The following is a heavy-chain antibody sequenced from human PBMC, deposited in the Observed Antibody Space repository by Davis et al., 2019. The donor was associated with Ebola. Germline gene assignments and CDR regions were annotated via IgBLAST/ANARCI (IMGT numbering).Heavy chain of an antibody. D-gene: IGHD4-11*01. J-gene: IGHJ3*01. CDR1: GYTFTSYY. CDR2: INPSDGNT. V-gene: IGHV1-46*01. Sequence: AASVKVSCKASGYTFTSYYMHWVRQAPGQGLEWMGIINPSDGNTNYAQKFQGRVTMTRDTSTTTVYMEFSSLRSEDTAVYYCARDDTGYSSNLGRFRDHPFDLWGQGTMVTVSS. CDR3: ARDDTGYSSNLGRFRDHPFDL.